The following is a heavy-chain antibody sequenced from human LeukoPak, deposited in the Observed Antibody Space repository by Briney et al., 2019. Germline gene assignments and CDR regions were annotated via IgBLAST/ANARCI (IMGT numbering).Heavy chain of an antibody. V-gene: IGHV1-3*01. Sequence: GASVRVSSKDSGYTFTIYAMHWVRQAPGQRGGRMGWINAGNGNTKYSQKLQGRITITRDTSASTDYMELSSLRSEDTAVYYCARVYGSGSYDYYYGMDVWGKGTTVTVSS. D-gene: IGHD3-10*01. CDR1: GYTFTIYA. J-gene: IGHJ6*04. CDR3: ARVYGSGSYDYYYGMDV. CDR2: INAGNGNT.